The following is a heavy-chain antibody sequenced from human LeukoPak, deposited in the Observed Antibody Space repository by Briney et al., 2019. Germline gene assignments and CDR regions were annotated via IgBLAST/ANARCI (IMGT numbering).Heavy chain of an antibody. CDR1: GFTFRIYA. V-gene: IGHV3-23*01. D-gene: IGHD6-19*01. CDR3: AKELYGWYFDY. Sequence: GGSLRLSCAASGFTFRIYAMSWVRQAPGKGLEWVSAISGSDGITNYADSVKGRFSISRDNSKNTLYLQMKSLRAEDTAVYYCAKELYGWYFDYWGQGTLVTVSS. J-gene: IGHJ4*02. CDR2: ISGSDGIT.